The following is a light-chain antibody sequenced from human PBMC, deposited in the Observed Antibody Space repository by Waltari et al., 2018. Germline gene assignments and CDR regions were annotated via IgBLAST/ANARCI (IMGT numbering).Light chain of an antibody. V-gene: IGKV1-39*01. CDR3: QPSFHAPRT. Sequence: DIQLTQSPSSLSASVGDKVTITCRASHTIDNYLNWYQQHPGNAPRLLIYAASTLVPGIPTRFSGRGSGPHFALTIHSLPPEDFATSYCQPSFHAPRTFGQGTR. CDR2: AAS. CDR1: HTIDNY. J-gene: IGKJ5*01.